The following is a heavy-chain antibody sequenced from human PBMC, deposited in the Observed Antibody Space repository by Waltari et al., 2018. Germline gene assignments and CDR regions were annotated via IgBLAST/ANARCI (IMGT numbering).Heavy chain of an antibody. CDR3: AMLIANGWRAFDI. V-gene: IGHV4-38-2*01. D-gene: IGHD2-21*01. CDR2: IYHSGST. CDR1: GYSISSGYY. J-gene: IGHJ3*02. Sequence: QVQLQESGPGLVKPSETLSLTCAVSGYSISSGYYWGWIRQPPGKGLEWIGSIYHSGSTYYNPSLKRRVTISVDTAKNQFSLKLSSVTAADTAVYYCAMLIANGWRAFDIWGQGTMVTVSS.